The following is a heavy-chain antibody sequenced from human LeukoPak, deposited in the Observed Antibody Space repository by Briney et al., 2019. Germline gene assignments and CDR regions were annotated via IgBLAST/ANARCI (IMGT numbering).Heavy chain of an antibody. V-gene: IGHV4-4*07. CDR1: GGSISSYY. CDR2: IYTSGST. Sequence: SETLSLTCTVSGGSISSYYWSWIRQPAGKGLEWIGRIYTSGSTKYNPSLKSRVSMSVDTSKNQFSLNLSSVTAADTAVYYCAREGPYYFDYWGQGTLVTVSS. J-gene: IGHJ4*02. CDR3: AREGPYYFDY.